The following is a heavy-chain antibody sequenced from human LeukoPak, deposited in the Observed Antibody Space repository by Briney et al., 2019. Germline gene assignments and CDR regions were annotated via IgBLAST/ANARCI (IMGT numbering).Heavy chain of an antibody. D-gene: IGHD3-22*01. CDR2: IKQDGSEK. CDR3: ARGQEYYYDSSGYYPH. CDR1: GFTFSSYW. V-gene: IGHV3-7*04. Sequence: GGSLRLSCAASGFTFSSYWMSWVRQAPGKGLEWVANIKQDGSEKYYVDSVKGRFTISRDNAKNSLYLQMNSLRAEDTAVYYCARGQEYYYDSSGYYPHWGQGTLVTVSS. J-gene: IGHJ4*02.